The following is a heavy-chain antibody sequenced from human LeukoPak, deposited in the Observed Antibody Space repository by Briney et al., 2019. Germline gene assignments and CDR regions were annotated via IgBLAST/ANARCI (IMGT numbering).Heavy chain of an antibody. CDR3: ARSTPDFWSGYSANWFDP. D-gene: IGHD3-3*01. V-gene: IGHV3-11*04. CDR1: GFTFSDYY. J-gene: IGHJ5*02. Sequence: GGSLRLSCAASGFTFSDYYMSWIRQAPGKGLEWVSYFSSSGSTIYYADSVKGRFTISRDNAKNSLYLQMNSLRAEDTAVYYCARSTPDFWSGYSANWFDPWGQGTLVTVSS. CDR2: FSSSGSTI.